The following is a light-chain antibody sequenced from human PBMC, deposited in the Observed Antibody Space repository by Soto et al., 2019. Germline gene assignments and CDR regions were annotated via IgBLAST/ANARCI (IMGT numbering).Light chain of an antibody. J-gene: IGLJ2*01. CDR1: SSDVGGYNY. Sequence: QSALTQPASVSGSPGQSITISCTGTSSDVGGYNYVSWYQHHPGKAPKVMIYDVSNRPSGVSNRFSGSKSGNTASLTISGLQAEDEADYYCSSYTISSTLVFGGGTKVT. CDR3: SSYTISSTLV. V-gene: IGLV2-14*03. CDR2: DVS.